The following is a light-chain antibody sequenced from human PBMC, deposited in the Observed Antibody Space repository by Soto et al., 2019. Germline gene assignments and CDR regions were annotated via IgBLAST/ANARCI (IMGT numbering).Light chain of an antibody. CDR2: GAS. Sequence: EIALTQSPGTLSLSPGERATLSCRASQSVNSNYLAWYQQKPGQAPRLLIYGASTRATGIPDRFTGSGSGTDFTLTISRLEPEDFAVYYCQQFDNSPRYTFGQGTKLEIK. CDR1: QSVNSNY. CDR3: QQFDNSPRYT. J-gene: IGKJ2*01. V-gene: IGKV3-20*01.